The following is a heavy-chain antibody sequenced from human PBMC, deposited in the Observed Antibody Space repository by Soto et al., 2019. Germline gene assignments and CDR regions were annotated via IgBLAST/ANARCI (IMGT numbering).Heavy chain of an antibody. V-gene: IGHV3-11*01. CDR2: ISSSGTGI. CDR3: ARALSDAFDI. Sequence: GGSLRLSCETSGFKFSDYYIIWIRQAPGKGLDWVSYISSSGTGIYYGDSVKGRFTISRDNAKNSLYLQMNSLRAEDTAVYYCARALSDAFDIWGQGTMVTVSS. J-gene: IGHJ3*02. CDR1: GFKFSDYY.